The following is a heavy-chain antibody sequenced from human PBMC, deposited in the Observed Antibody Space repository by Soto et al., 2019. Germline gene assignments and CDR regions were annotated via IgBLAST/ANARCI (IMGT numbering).Heavy chain of an antibody. Sequence: EEQLVESGGGLVKPGWSLRLSCAASGFTFSTSIMNWVRQAPGTGLEWVSSITSSSRHMFYADSVKGRFTISRDNARYSLYLKMNSLRAEDTAIYYCTTSLGRVPTITWGQGTLVTASS. CDR3: TTSLGRVPTIT. D-gene: IGHD5-12*01. CDR2: ITSSSRHM. J-gene: IGHJ4*02. CDR1: GFTFSTSI. V-gene: IGHV3-21*06.